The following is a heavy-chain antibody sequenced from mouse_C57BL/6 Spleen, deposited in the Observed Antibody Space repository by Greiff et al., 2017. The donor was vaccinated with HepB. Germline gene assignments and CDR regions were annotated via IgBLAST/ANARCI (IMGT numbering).Heavy chain of an antibody. D-gene: IGHD1-1*01. CDR3: ARGGSSSPVAY. Sequence: QVHVKQPGTELVKPGASVKLSCKASGYTFTSYWMHWVKQRPGQGLEWIGNINPSNGGTNYNEKFKSKATLTVDKSSSTAYMQLSSLTSEDSAVYYCARGGSSSPVAYWGQGTLVTVSA. CDR2: INPSNGGT. V-gene: IGHV1-53*01. CDR1: GYTFTSYW. J-gene: IGHJ3*01.